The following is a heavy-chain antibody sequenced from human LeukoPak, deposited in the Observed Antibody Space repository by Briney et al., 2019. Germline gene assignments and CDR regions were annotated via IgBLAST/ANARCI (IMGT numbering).Heavy chain of an antibody. CDR2: ISYDGSTK. CDR1: GFTFSSYA. Sequence: PGRSLRLSCAASGFTFSSYAMHWVRQAPGKGLEWVSVISYDGSTKYYADSVKGRFTISRDNSKNTLYLQMNSLRAEDTAMYYCDYEGTWGQGTLVTVSS. V-gene: IGHV3-30-3*01. D-gene: IGHD4-17*01. CDR3: DYEGT. J-gene: IGHJ5*02.